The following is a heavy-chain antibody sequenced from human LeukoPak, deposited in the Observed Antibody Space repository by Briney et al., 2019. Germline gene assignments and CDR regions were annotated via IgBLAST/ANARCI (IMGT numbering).Heavy chain of an antibody. D-gene: IGHD5-12*01. CDR2: IYYSGST. Sequence: SETLSLTCTVSGGSISSGGYYWSWIRQHPGKGLEWIGYIYYSGSTYYNPSLKSRVTISVDTSKNQFSLKLSSVTAADTAVYYCARTRGSSGYEDFDYWGQGTLVTVSS. J-gene: IGHJ4*02. CDR1: GGSISSGGYY. V-gene: IGHV4-31*03. CDR3: ARTRGSSGYEDFDY.